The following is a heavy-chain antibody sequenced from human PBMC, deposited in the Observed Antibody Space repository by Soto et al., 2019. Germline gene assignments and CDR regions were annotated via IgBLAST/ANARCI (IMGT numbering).Heavy chain of an antibody. CDR2: ISSTTNYI. J-gene: IGHJ4*02. V-gene: IGHV3-21*06. CDR3: ARESEDLTSNFDY. Sequence: PGGSLRLSCAASGFTFTRYSMNWVSQAPGKGLEWVSSISSTTNYIYYGDSMKGRFTISRDNAKNSLYLEMNSLRAEDTAVYYCARESEDLTSNFDYWGQGTLVTVSS. CDR1: GFTFTRYS.